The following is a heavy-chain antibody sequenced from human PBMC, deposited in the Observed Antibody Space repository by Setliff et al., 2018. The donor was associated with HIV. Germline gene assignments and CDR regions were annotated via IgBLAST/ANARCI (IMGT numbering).Heavy chain of an antibody. D-gene: IGHD3-10*01. CDR1: GGSISSSSYY. CDR2: VYYSGST. J-gene: IGHJ5*02. Sequence: SETLSLTCTVSGGSISSSSYYWGWIRQPPGKGLEWIGSVYYSGSTYYNPSLKSRVTLSVDTSKNSFSLNLTSVTAADTAVYFCARARGPPLPVLDLWGQGTLVTVSS. CDR3: ARARGPPLPVLDL. V-gene: IGHV4-39*07.